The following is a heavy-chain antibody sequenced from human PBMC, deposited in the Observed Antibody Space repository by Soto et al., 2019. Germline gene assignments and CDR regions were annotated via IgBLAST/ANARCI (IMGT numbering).Heavy chain of an antibody. J-gene: IGHJ4*02. V-gene: IGHV3-30*18. Sequence: QAQLVESGGGVVQPGESLRLSCEVSGFTFSAYGMHWVRQAPGKGLEWVAAISHDGTNKNYGDSVKGRFTISGDNSKKTLYLQMNSLRPEDTALYYCAKDEYYYSRSGYYIFDSWGQGTLVTVSS. CDR3: AKDEYYYSRSGYYIFDS. CDR1: GFTFSAYG. CDR2: ISHDGTNK. D-gene: IGHD3-22*01.